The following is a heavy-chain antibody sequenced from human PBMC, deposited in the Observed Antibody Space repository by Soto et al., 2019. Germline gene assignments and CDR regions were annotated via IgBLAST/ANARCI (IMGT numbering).Heavy chain of an antibody. CDR2: IIPILGIA. D-gene: IGHD6-6*01. Sequence: ASVKVSCKASGGTFSSYAISWVRQAPGQGLEWMGRIIPILGIANYAQKFQGRVTITADKSTSTAYMELSSLRSEDTAVYYCASPYSSSSISAFDIWGQGTMVTVSS. J-gene: IGHJ3*02. CDR1: GGTFSSYA. CDR3: ASPYSSSSISAFDI. V-gene: IGHV1-69*04.